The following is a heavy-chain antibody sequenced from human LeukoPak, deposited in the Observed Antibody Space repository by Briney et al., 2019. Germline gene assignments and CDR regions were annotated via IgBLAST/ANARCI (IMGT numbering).Heavy chain of an antibody. J-gene: IGHJ1*01. Sequence: SETLSLTCTVSGDSMNEYYWSWVRQPPGQGLEWIGYVYYSGSTTYNPSLKSRVNITIDTSKDQFSLTLTSVTAADTAMYYCARNAGKYYRYFQHWGQGTVVSVSS. CDR1: GDSMNEYY. CDR3: ARNAGKYYRYFQH. D-gene: IGHD2/OR15-2a*01. CDR2: VYYSGST. V-gene: IGHV4-59*01.